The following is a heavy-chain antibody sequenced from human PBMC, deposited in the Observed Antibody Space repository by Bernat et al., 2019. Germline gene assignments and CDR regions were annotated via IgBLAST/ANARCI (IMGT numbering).Heavy chain of an antibody. J-gene: IGHJ3*02. CDR1: GYSFTSYW. V-gene: IGHV5-51*01. Sequence: EVQLVQSGAEVKKPGESLKISCKGSGYSFTSYWIGWVRQMPGKGLEWMGIIYPGDSDTRYSPSFQGQVTISADKSISTAYLQWSSLKASDTAMYYCARLRYCSSTSCYYEGAFDIWGQETMVTVSS. CDR3: ARLRYCSSTSCYYEGAFDI. CDR2: IYPGDSDT. D-gene: IGHD2-2*01.